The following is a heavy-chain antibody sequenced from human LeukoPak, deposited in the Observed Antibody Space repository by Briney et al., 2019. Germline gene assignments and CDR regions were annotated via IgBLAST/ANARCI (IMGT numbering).Heavy chain of an antibody. D-gene: IGHD5-24*01. Sequence: ASVKVSCKASGYTFTSYGISWVRQAPGQGLEWMGWISAYNGNTNYAQKLQGRVTITTDESTSTAYMELSSLRSEDTAVYYCARDADGAFDIWGQGTMVTVSS. CDR3: ARDADGAFDI. CDR2: ISAYNGNT. V-gene: IGHV1-18*01. CDR1: GYTFTSYG. J-gene: IGHJ3*02.